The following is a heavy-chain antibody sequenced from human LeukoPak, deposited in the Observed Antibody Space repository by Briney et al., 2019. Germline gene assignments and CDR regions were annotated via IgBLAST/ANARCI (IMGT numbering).Heavy chain of an antibody. J-gene: IGHJ4*02. V-gene: IGHV3-30*18. CDR2: ISYDGSNK. D-gene: IGHD1-26*01. CDR1: GFTFSSYS. CDR3: AKALTFYSGSYDY. Sequence: GGSLRLSCAASGFTFSSYSMNWVRQAPGKGLEWVAVISYDGSNKYYADSVKGRFTISRDNSKNTLYLQMNSLRAEDTAVYYCAKALTFYSGSYDYWGQGTLVTVSS.